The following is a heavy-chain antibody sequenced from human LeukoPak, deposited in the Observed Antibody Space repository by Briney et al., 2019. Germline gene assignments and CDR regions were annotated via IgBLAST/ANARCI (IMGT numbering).Heavy chain of an antibody. CDR3: ATPVWIVGSPEAFDI. J-gene: IGHJ3*02. CDR1: GYTLTELS. CDR2: FDPEDGET. Sequence: ASVKVSCKVSGYTLTELSMHWVRQAPGKGLEWMGGFDPEDGETIYAQKFQGRVTMPEDTSTDTAYMELSSLRSEDTAVYYCATPVWIVGSPEAFDIWGQGTMVTVSS. V-gene: IGHV1-24*01. D-gene: IGHD1-26*01.